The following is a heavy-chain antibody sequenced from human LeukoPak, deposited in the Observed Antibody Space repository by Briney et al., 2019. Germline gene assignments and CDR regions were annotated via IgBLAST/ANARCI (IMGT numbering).Heavy chain of an antibody. J-gene: IGHJ6*03. V-gene: IGHV3-30*02. CDR2: EPYDGSNK. CDR1: GFTFSSYG. D-gene: IGHD7-27*01. Sequence: GGSLRLSCAASGFTFSSYGMHWVRQAPGEGLEWVSFEPYDGSNKYYADSVKGRFTISRDNSKNTLYLQMNSLRPEDTALYYCAKGIGNWANMDVWGKGTTVTISS. CDR3: AKGIGNWANMDV.